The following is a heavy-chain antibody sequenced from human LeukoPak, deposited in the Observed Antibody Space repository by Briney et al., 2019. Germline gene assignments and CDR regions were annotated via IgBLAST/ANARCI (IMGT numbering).Heavy chain of an antibody. CDR3: ARGAGATRSFYYYGMDV. CDR2: INPNSGGT. CDR1: GYTFTGYY. J-gene: IGHJ6*02. V-gene: IGHV1-2*02. Sequence: ASVKVSCKASGYTFTGYYMHWGRQAPGQGLEWMGWINPNSGGTNYAQKFQGRVTMTRDTSISTAYMELSRLRSDDTAVYYCARGAGATRSFYYYGMDVWGQGTTVTVSS. D-gene: IGHD1-26*01.